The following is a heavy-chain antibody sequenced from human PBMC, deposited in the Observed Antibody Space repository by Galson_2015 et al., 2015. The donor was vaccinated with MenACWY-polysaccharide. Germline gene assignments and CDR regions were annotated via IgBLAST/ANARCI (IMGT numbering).Heavy chain of an antibody. CDR1: GFTFDNYA. D-gene: IGHD3-9*01. CDR3: TKKTRYFDWFDAFGI. V-gene: IGHV3-9*01. CDR2: ISWNSLNI. J-gene: IGHJ3*02. Sequence: SLRLSCAASGFTFDNYAMHWVRLAPGKGLEWVAGISWNSLNIDYADSVKGRFTISRDNAKNSLYLQMNSLRVEDTALYYCTKKTRYFDWFDAFGIWAKGQWSPSLQ.